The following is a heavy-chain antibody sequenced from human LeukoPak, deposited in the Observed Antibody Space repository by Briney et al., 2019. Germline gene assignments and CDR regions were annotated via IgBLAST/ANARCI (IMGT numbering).Heavy chain of an antibody. D-gene: IGHD6-13*01. CDR3: ATEGISSSWYPY. CDR2: IRYDGSNK. J-gene: IGHJ4*02. Sequence: GGSLRLSCAASGFTFSSYGMHWVRQAPGKGLEWVAFIRYDGSNKYYADSVKGRFTISRDNSMNTLYLQMNSLRAEDTAVYYCATEGISSSWYPYWGQGTLVTVSS. V-gene: IGHV3-30*02. CDR1: GFTFSSYG.